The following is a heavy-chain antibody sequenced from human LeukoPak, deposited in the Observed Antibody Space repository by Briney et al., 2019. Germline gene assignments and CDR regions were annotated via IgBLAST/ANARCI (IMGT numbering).Heavy chain of an antibody. Sequence: SETLSLTCTVSGGSISSSSYYWGWIRQPPGKGLEWIGSIYYSGSTYYNPSLKSRVTISVDTSKNQFSLRLSSVTAADSAVYYCARGEYSGYDRSFDYWGQGTLVTVSS. CDR1: GGSISSSSYY. CDR3: ARGEYSGYDRSFDY. D-gene: IGHD5-12*01. J-gene: IGHJ4*02. CDR2: IYYSGST. V-gene: IGHV4-39*07.